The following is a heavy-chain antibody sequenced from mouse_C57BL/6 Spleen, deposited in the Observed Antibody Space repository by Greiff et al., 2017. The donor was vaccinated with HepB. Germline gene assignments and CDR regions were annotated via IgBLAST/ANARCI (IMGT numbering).Heavy chain of an antibody. V-gene: IGHV6-3*01. Sequence: EVQRVESGGGLVQPGGSMKLSCVASGFTFSNYWMNWVRQSPEKGLEWVAQIRLKSDNYATHYAESVKGRFTISRDDSKSSVYLQMNNLRAEDTGIYYCTHDGYYGGYFDYWGQGTTLTVSS. J-gene: IGHJ2*01. CDR2: IRLKSDNYAT. D-gene: IGHD2-3*01. CDR1: GFTFSNYW. CDR3: THDGYYGGYFDY.